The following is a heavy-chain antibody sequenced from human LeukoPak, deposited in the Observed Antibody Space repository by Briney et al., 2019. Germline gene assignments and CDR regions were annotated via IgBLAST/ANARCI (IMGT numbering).Heavy chain of an antibody. CDR3: ARERPPIGAFDI. J-gene: IGHJ3*02. CDR1: GFTFSSYG. CDR2: IRYDGSNK. D-gene: IGHD1-1*01. Sequence: PGGSLRLSCAASGFTFSSYGMHWVRQAPGKGLEWVAFIRYDGSNKYYADSVKGRFTISRDNAKNSLFLQMNSLRAEDTAVYYCARERPPIGAFDIWGQGTMVTVSS. V-gene: IGHV3-30*02.